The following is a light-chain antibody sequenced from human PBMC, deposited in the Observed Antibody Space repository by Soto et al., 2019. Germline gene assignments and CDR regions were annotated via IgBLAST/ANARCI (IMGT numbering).Light chain of an antibody. CDR2: EVS. Sequence: QSVLTQPPSVSGSPGQSVTISCTGTSSDVGSYNRVSWYQQPSGTAPKVMIYEVSNRPSGVPDRFSGSKSGNTASLTISGLQAEDESDYYCSSYTSSYTYVFGTGTKVTVL. J-gene: IGLJ1*01. CDR3: SSYTSSYTYV. CDR1: SSDVGSYNR. V-gene: IGLV2-18*02.